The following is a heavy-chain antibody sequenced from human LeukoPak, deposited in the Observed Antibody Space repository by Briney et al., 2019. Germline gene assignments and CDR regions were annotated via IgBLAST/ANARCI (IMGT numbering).Heavy chain of an antibody. V-gene: IGHV1-3*03. D-gene: IGHD6-6*01. J-gene: IGHJ6*03. Sequence: ASVKVSCKASGYTFTGYYMHWVRQAPGQRLEWMGWINAGNGNTKYSQEFQGRVAITRDTSASTAYMELSSLRSEDMAVYYCARGIRSPPYYYMDVWGKGTTVTVSS. CDR3: ARGIRSPPYYYMDV. CDR2: INAGNGNT. CDR1: GYTFTGYY.